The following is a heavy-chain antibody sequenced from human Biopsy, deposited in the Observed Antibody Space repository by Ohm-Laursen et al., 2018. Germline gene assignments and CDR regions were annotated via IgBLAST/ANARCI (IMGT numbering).Heavy chain of an antibody. V-gene: IGHV4-59*08. CDR1: GDSINSSY. CDR3: ARRGSGGRSFDY. D-gene: IGHD2-15*01. Sequence: TLSLTCTVSGDSINSSYWSWIRQAPGKGLEWNGFISNSGNTNYNPSLKSRVTISADTSKNQFSLKLGSVTVADTAVFYCARRGSGGRSFDYWGQGSLVTVSS. CDR2: ISNSGNT. J-gene: IGHJ4*02.